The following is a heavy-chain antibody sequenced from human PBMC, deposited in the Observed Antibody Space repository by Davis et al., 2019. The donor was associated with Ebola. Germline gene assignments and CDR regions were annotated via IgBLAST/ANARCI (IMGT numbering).Heavy chain of an antibody. CDR3: ARDPLGYTDDNDY. CDR1: GFIFRNYG. CDR2: IRFDARSN. Sequence: GGSLRPSCAASGFIFRNYGMHWVRQAPAKGLVWVAFIRFDARSNYYIDSVKGRFTISRDNSKNTVYLQMNSLRTEDTAVYYCARDPLGYTDDNDYWGQGTLVTVSS. J-gene: IGHJ4*02. D-gene: IGHD2-2*02. V-gene: IGHV3-30*02.